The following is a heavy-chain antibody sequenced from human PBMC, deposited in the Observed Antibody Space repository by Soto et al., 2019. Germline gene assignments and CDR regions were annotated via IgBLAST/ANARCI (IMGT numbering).Heavy chain of an antibody. Sequence: GGSLRLSCAASGFTFSSYAMIWVRQAPGKGLEWVSAISGSGCSTYYADSVKGRFTISRDNSKNTLYLQMNILRAEDSALYYCAKEVRYSGSSYYFDYWGQGTLVTVSS. D-gene: IGHD1-26*01. CDR3: AKEVRYSGSSYYFDY. J-gene: IGHJ4*02. CDR1: GFTFSSYA. V-gene: IGHV3-23*01. CDR2: ISGSGCST.